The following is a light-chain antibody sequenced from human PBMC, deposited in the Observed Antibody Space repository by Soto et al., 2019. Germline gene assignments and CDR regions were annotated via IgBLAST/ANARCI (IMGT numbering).Light chain of an antibody. Sequence: DLQMTQSPSSLSASVGDRVTITCRASQSISSYLNWYQQKPGKAPKLLIYAASCLQSGVPSRFSGSESGTDFTLTISSLQPEDFATYYCQQSYSTWTFGQGTKVEIK. CDR2: AAS. J-gene: IGKJ1*01. V-gene: IGKV1-39*01. CDR1: QSISSY. CDR3: QQSYSTWT.